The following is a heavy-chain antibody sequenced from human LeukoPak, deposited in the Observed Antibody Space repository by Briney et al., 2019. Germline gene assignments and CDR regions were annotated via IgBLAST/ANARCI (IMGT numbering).Heavy chain of an antibody. CDR1: GGSISSYY. Sequence: SETLSLTCTVSGGSISSYYWSWIRQPAGKGLEWIGRIYTSGSTNYNPSLKSRVTMSVDTSKNQFSLKLSSVTAANTAVYYCARASQPQSWFGELSSWFDPWGQGTLVTVSS. D-gene: IGHD3-10*01. V-gene: IGHV4-4*07. CDR2: IYTSGST. J-gene: IGHJ5*02. CDR3: ARASQPQSWFGELSSWFDP.